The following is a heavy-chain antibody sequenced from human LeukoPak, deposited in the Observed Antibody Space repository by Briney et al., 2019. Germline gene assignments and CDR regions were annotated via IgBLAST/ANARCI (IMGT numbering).Heavy chain of an antibody. J-gene: IGHJ3*02. CDR3: ARHRGGAYYYDSSGYDI. CDR1: GFTFNSYA. D-gene: IGHD3-22*01. CDR2: ISGSGGRT. V-gene: IGHV3-23*01. Sequence: PGGSLRLSCAASGFTFNSYAMSWVRQAPGKGLECVSGISGSGGRTDYADSVKGRFTISRDNSKNTLYLQMDSLRAEDTAVYYCARHRGGAYYYDSSGYDIWGQGTMVTVSS.